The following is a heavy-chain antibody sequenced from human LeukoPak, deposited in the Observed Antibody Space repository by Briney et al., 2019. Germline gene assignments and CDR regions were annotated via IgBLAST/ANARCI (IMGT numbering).Heavy chain of an antibody. J-gene: IGHJ5*02. D-gene: IGHD5-12*01. Sequence: SETLSLTCSVSGDSITATSYYWAWIRQPPGKGLEWIGSIYYSGNTNYDPSLQTRVTISVDTSKNQFSLSLSSVTAADTAVYYCARQIRYTYDPNWFHPWGQGTLVTVSS. CDR2: IYYSGNT. V-gene: IGHV4-39*01. CDR3: ARQIRYTYDPNWFHP. CDR1: GDSITATSYY.